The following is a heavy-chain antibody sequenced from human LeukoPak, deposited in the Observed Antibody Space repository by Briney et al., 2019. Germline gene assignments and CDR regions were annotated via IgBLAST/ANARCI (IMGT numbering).Heavy chain of an antibody. CDR1: GESLSGFY. J-gene: IGHJ4*02. Sequence: PSETLSLTCAVYGESLSGFYWNWIRQPPGKGLEWIGEINQSGSANYNPSLKSRVTVSVDNFKSYFSLKLTFVTAADTGVYYCARGRSSGSGHLNYWGQGTLVTVSS. D-gene: IGHD6-19*01. V-gene: IGHV4-34*01. CDR3: ARGRSSGSGHLNY. CDR2: INQSGSA.